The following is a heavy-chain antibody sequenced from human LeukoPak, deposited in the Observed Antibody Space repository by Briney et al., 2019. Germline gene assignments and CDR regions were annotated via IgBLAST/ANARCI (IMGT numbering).Heavy chain of an antibody. CDR2: FSYSGST. CDR3: ARGPLDSGYTYFDY. Sequence: SETLSLTCTVPGASVSNYYWSWIRQPPGKGLEWIGYFSYSGSTNYNPSLKSRVTISVDTSKNQFSLKLSSVTAADTAVYYCARGPLDSGYTYFDYWGQGTLVSVAS. J-gene: IGHJ4*02. V-gene: IGHV4-59*02. CDR1: GASVSNYY. D-gene: IGHD5-12*01.